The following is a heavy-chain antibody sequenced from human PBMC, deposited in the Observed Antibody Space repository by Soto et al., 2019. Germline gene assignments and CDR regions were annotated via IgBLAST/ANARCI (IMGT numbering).Heavy chain of an antibody. CDR2: MSYGGSNK. D-gene: IGHD3-16*01. CDR3: ARDGGAY. Sequence: QVQLVESGGGVVQPGRSLRLSCAASGFTFSSYAMHWVRRAPGKGLEWMAVMSYGGSNKYYSDSVKGLFTISRDNSKNTLYLQMNSLRPEDTALYYCARDGGAYWGQGTLVIVSS. J-gene: IGHJ4*02. CDR1: GFTFSSYA. V-gene: IGHV3-30-3*01.